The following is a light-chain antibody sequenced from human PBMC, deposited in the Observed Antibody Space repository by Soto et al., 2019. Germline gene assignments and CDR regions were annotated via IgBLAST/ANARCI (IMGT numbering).Light chain of an antibody. CDR3: CSYAGRYIYV. V-gene: IGLV2-11*01. J-gene: IGLJ1*01. CDR1: SSDVGTYNY. Sequence: QSALTQPRSVSGSPGQSVSISCTGTSSDVGTYNYVSWYQQHPGKAPKLMIYDVSKRPAGVPDRFSGSKSGNTASLTISGLQTEDEADYYCCSYAGRYIYVFGSGTKLTVL. CDR2: DVS.